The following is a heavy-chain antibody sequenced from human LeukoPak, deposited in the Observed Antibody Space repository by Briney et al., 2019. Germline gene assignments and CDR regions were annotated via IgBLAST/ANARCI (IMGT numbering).Heavy chain of an antibody. V-gene: IGHV1-46*01. D-gene: IGHD3-22*01. CDR1: GGTFSSYA. Sequence: GASVKVSCKASGGTFSSYAISWVRQAPGQGLEWMGIINPSGGSTSYAQKFQGRVTMTRDMSTSTVYMELSSLRSEDTAVYYCARDVSYYYDSSGYYYDYWGQGTLVTVSS. J-gene: IGHJ4*02. CDR2: INPSGGST. CDR3: ARDVSYYYDSSGYYYDY.